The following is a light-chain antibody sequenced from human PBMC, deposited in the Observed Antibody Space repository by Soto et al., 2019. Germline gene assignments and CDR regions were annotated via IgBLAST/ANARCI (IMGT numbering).Light chain of an antibody. CDR3: QQRSNWPIT. J-gene: IGKJ5*01. V-gene: IGKV3-11*01. CDR1: QSVSIY. Sequence: EIVLAQSPATLSLSPGERAALSCRASQSVSIYLAWYQQKPGQAPRLLIYDASNRATGIPARFSGSGSGTDFTLTISSLQPEDVATYYCQQRSNWPITFGQGTRLEIK. CDR2: DAS.